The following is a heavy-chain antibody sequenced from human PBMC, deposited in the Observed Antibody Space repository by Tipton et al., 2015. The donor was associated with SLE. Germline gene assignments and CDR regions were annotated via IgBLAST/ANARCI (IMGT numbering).Heavy chain of an antibody. Sequence: TLSLTCTVSGGSISSSSYYWGWIRQPPGKGLEWIGSIYYSGSTYYKPSLKSRVTISVDTSKNQFSLKLSSVTAADTAVYYCGVSGWYSSWFDPWGQGTLVTVSS. D-gene: IGHD6-19*01. CDR2: IYYSGST. V-gene: IGHV4-39*07. CDR3: GVSGWYSSWFDP. J-gene: IGHJ5*02. CDR1: GGSISSSSYY.